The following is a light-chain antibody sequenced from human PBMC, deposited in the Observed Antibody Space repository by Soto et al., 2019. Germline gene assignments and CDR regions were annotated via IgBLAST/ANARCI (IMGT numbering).Light chain of an antibody. CDR1: QYISTY. CDR2: SAS. V-gene: IGKV1-39*01. J-gene: IGKJ4*02. CDR3: QQSYTTPRT. Sequence: DIQMTQCPSSLSASVGDRVTITCRASQYISTYLNWYRQKSGKAPEVLIYSASTLQSGVPSRFSGRGSGTDFTLTIIGLQSEDFATYYCQQSYTTPRTFGAGTKVDIK.